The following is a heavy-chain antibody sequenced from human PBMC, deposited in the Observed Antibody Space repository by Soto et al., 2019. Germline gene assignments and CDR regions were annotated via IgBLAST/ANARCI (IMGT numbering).Heavy chain of an antibody. J-gene: IGHJ6*02. V-gene: IGHV4-34*01. Sequence: ETLSLTCAVYGGSFSGYYWSWIRQPPGKGLEWIGEINHSGSTNYNPSLKSRVTISVDTSKNQFSLKLSSVTAADTAVYYCAGDPKPSQYNVLAAEREAYYYGMDVWGQGTTVTVSS. CDR2: INHSGST. CDR1: GGSFSGYY. D-gene: IGHD1-20*01. CDR3: AGDPKPSQYNVLAAEREAYYYGMDV.